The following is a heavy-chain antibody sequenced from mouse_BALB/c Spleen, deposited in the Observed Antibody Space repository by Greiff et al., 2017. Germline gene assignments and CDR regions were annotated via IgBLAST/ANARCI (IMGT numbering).Heavy chain of an antibody. CDR1: GYTFTSYW. D-gene: IGHD3-2*01. CDR3: SRGGTARATFAY. CDR2: IAPGSGST. V-gene: IGHV1S41*01. J-gene: IGHJ3*01. Sequence: DLVKPGASVKLSCKASGYTFTSYWINWIKQRPGQGLEWIGSIAPGSGSTYYNEMFKGKATLTVDTSSSTAYIQLSSLSSEDSAVYFCSRGGTARATFAYWGQGTLVTVSA.